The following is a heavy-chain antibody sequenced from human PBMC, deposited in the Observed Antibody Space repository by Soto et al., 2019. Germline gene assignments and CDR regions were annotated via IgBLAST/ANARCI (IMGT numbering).Heavy chain of an antibody. J-gene: IGHJ4*02. CDR1: GGTFSSYA. CDR3: ARAYTAMLNLGFYYFDY. CDR2: IIPIFGTA. D-gene: IGHD5-18*01. Sequence: QVQLVQSGAEVKKPGSSVKVSCKASGGTFSSYAISWVRQAPGQGLEWMGGIIPIFGTANYAQKFQGRVTITADESTSTACMELSSLGSEDTAGYYCARAYTAMLNLGFYYFDYWGQGTLVTVSS. V-gene: IGHV1-69*01.